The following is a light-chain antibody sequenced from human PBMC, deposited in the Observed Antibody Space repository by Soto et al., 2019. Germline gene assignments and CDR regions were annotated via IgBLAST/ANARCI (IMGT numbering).Light chain of an antibody. Sequence: DIQMTQSPSSLSASVGDRVTITCQASQDINIYINWYQQKPGKAPKLLIYDASNLETGVPSRFSGSGSGTDFTFAISSLQPEDIATYYCQQYDDLPLTFGQGTRLEIK. CDR1: QDINIY. CDR2: DAS. V-gene: IGKV1-33*01. J-gene: IGKJ5*01. CDR3: QQYDDLPLT.